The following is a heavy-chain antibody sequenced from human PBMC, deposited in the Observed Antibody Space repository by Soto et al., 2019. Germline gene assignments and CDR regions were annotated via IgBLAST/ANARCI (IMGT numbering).Heavy chain of an antibody. CDR2: IHNSGTN. Sequence: QVQLQESGPGLVKPSETLSLTCSVSGGSVNSDNYYWTWVRQPPGKVLEWIGNIHNSGTNNYNPSLQNRVNISIDTSKNQYSLKLTSVTAADAALFYCARDIRGFGRALDYWGRGTEVTVSS. CDR3: ARDIRGFGRALDY. CDR1: GGSVNSDNYY. J-gene: IGHJ4*02. D-gene: IGHD5-12*01. V-gene: IGHV4-61*01.